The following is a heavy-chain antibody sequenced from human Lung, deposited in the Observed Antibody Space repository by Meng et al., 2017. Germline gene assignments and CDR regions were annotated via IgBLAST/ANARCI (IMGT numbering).Heavy chain of an antibody. V-gene: IGHV1-2*06. CDR2: INPKSGDT. D-gene: IGHD6-25*01. Sequence: VKLGQSGAEVKTPGASVKSSCKPSGYNFPDYYIHWVRRAPGQGLEWMGRINPKSGDTHYAQKFQARVTMTGDTSISTAYMELSGLRSDDTAMYYCARDEDISAAGKLFGDYWGQGTLVTVSS. J-gene: IGHJ4*02. CDR3: ARDEDISAAGKLFGDY. CDR1: GYNFPDYY.